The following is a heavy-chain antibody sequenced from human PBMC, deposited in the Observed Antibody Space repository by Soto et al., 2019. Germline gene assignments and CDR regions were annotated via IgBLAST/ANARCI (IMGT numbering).Heavy chain of an antibody. CDR2: INHSGST. D-gene: IGHD3-10*01. CDR3: ARGARSIPWYYYGSGSYYFNWFDP. CDR1: GGSFSGYY. J-gene: IGHJ5*02. V-gene: IGHV4-34*01. Sequence: PSETLSLTCAVYGGSFSGYYWSWIRQPPGKGLEWIGEINHSGSTNYNPSLKSRVTISVDTSKNQFSLKLSSVTAADTAVYYCARGARSIPWYYYGSGSYYFNWFDPRGQGTLVT.